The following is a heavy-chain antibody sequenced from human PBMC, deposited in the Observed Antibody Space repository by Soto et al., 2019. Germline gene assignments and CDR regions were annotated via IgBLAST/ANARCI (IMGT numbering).Heavy chain of an antibody. CDR3: TRGLVDSSTPDTYHGMYV. D-gene: IGHD3-9*01. Sequence: GSLRLSCAASGFTVSSNYMSWVRQAPGKGLEWVSVIYSGGSTYYADSVKGRFTISRDNSKNTLYLQMNSLRAEDTAVYYCTRGLVDSSTPDTYHGMYVWGQGT. J-gene: IGHJ6*02. V-gene: IGHV3-53*01. CDR2: IYSGGST. CDR1: GFTVSSNY.